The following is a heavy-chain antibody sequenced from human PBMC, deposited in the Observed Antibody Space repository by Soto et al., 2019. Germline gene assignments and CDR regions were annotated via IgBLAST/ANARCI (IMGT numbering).Heavy chain of an antibody. CDR3: ARGGYYYDSSGHLDY. Sequence: QVQLVESGGGVVQPGRSLRLSCAASGFTFSSYGMHWVRQAPGKRLEWVAVIWYDGSNKYYADSVKGRFTISRDNSKNTLYLQMNSLRAEDTAVYYCARGGYYYDSSGHLDYWGQGTLVTVSS. CDR1: GFTFSSYG. V-gene: IGHV3-33*01. J-gene: IGHJ4*02. D-gene: IGHD3-22*01. CDR2: IWYDGSNK.